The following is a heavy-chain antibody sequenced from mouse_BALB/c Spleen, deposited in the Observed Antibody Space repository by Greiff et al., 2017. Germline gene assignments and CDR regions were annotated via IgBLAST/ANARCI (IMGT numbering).Heavy chain of an antibody. CDR3: ASMITTGGYAMDY. V-gene: IGHV2-9*02. J-gene: IGHJ4*01. Sequence: VKLMESGPGLVAPSQSLSITCTVSGFSLTSYGVSWVRQPPGKGLEWLGVIWAGGSTNYNSALMSRLSISKDNSKSQVFLKMNSLQTDDTAMYYCASMITTGGYAMDYWGQGTSVTVSS. CDR2: IWAGGST. D-gene: IGHD2-4*01. CDR1: GFSLTSYG.